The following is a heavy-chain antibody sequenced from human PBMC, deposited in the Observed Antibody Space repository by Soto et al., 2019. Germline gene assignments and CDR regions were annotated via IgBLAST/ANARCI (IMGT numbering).Heavy chain of an antibody. V-gene: IGHV1-46*04. CDR2: INPGPHNA. J-gene: IGHJ4*02. D-gene: IGHD2-15*01. Sequence: QVQLLQSGAAVRKPGASVTVSCKASNDSLSSHFIHWVRQAPGEGLEWKGIINPGPHNASDSTELHGRLTLASDMPSRTVYMQLSNLWSDDTGVCYCAGASTGVASVVAAYGGQGTLVTVSS. CDR1: NDSLSSHF. CDR3: AGASTGVASVVAAY.